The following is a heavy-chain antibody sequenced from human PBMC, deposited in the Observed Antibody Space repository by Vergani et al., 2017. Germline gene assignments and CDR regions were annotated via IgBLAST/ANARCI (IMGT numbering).Heavy chain of an antibody. CDR2: ISGSGGST. Sequence: VQLLESGGGLVQPGGSLRLSCAASGFTFSSYAMSWVRQAPGKGLEWVSAISGSGGSTYYADSVKGRFTISRDNSKNTLYLQMNSLRAEDTAVYYCAKEGIVVVPAAIPHSLFDYWGQGTLVTVSS. CDR1: GFTFSSYA. D-gene: IGHD2-2*01. V-gene: IGHV3-23*01. J-gene: IGHJ4*02. CDR3: AKEGIVVVPAAIPHSLFDY.